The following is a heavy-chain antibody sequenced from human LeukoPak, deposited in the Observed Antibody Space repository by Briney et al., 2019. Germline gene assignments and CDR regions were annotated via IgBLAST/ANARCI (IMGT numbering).Heavy chain of an antibody. Sequence: SETLSLTCTVSGGSISSYYWSWIRQPPGKGLEWIGYIYYSGSTNYNPSLKSRVTISVDTSKNQFSLKLSSVTAADTAVYYCARGEWELPFFDYWGQGTLATVSS. J-gene: IGHJ4*02. CDR3: ARGEWELPFFDY. V-gene: IGHV4-59*08. D-gene: IGHD1-26*01. CDR2: IYYSGST. CDR1: GGSISSYY.